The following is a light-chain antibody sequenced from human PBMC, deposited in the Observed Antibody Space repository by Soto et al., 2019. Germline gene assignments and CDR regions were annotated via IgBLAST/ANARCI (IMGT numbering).Light chain of an antibody. CDR3: HQYGISPRT. J-gene: IGKJ1*01. Sequence: VLTQSPGTLSLSPGERVTLPCRASESITSNYLAWYQQKPGQAPRLLIYGVFSRATGISDRFSGSGSGTDFTLTISRLEPEDFAVYYCHQYGISPRTFGPGTKVEIK. CDR1: ESITSNY. CDR2: GVF. V-gene: IGKV3-20*01.